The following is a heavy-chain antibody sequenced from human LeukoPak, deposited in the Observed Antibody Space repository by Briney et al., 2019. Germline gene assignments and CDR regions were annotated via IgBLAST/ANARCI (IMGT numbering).Heavy chain of an antibody. J-gene: IGHJ3*02. CDR2: INTNTGNP. Sequence: ASVKVSCKASGYTFTSYAMNWVRQAPGQGLEWMGWINTNTGNPTYAQGFTGRFVFSLDTSVSTAYLQISSLKAEDTAVYYCAREMSPEAESAFDIWGQGTMVTVSS. CDR1: GYTFTSYA. V-gene: IGHV7-4-1*02. CDR3: AREMSPEAESAFDI. D-gene: IGHD1-14*01.